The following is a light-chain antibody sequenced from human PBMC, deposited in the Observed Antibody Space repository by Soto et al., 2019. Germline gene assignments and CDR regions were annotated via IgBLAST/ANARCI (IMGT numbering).Light chain of an antibody. CDR2: DAS. J-gene: IGKJ2*01. CDR3: QQRSDWPPT. CDR1: QSVSSY. Sequence: EIVLTQSPATLSLSPGERATLSCRASQSVSSYLGWYQQKPGQAPRLLIYDASNRATDIPVRFSGSGSGTDFTLTISSLEPEDFAVYYCQQRSDWPPTFGQGTKLEIK. V-gene: IGKV3-11*01.